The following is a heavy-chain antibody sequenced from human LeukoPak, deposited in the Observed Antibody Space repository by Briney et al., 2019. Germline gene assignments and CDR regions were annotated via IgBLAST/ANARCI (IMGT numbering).Heavy chain of an antibody. CDR2: LSSSAAYI. Sequence: GGSLRLSCAASGFTLSPYSMNWVRQAPGKGLEWVSSLSSSAAYIYYADSVKGRFTISRDIAKNSLYLEMNGLRAEDTAVYYCARDRLSSGWLTDSWGQGTLVTVSS. D-gene: IGHD6-19*01. CDR3: ARDRLSSGWLTDS. CDR1: GFTLSPYS. J-gene: IGHJ4*02. V-gene: IGHV3-21*01.